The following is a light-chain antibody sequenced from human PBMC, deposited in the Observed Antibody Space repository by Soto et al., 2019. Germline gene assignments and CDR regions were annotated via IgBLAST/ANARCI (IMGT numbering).Light chain of an antibody. CDR2: KAS. CDR3: QQYNSYPWT. V-gene: IGKV1-5*03. CDR1: HSISSW. Sequence: DIQMTQSPSTLSASVGDRVTITCRASHSISSWLAWYQQKPGKAPKLLTYKASSLESGVPSRFSGSGSGTAFTLTISSLQPDDFATYYCQQYNSYPWTFGQGTKVEIK. J-gene: IGKJ1*01.